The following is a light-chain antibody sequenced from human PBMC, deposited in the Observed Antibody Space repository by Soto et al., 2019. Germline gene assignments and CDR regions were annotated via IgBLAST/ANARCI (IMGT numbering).Light chain of an antibody. V-gene: IGLV2-14*03. Sequence: QSALTQPASVSGSPGQSITISCTGTSSDVGAYNFVSWYQQHPGKVPKLMIFDVSSRPSGVSDRFSASKSGNTASLTISGLQAEDEGDYYCSSYTTSSTHVFGSRTKVTVL. CDR1: SSDVGAYNF. CDR2: DVS. J-gene: IGLJ1*01. CDR3: SSYTTSSTHV.